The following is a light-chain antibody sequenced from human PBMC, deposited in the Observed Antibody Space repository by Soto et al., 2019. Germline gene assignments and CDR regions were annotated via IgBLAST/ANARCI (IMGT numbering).Light chain of an antibody. CDR2: DVS. J-gene: IGLJ3*02. CDR1: SSDLGDYNY. CDR3: SSYTSSSTWV. Sequence: QSALTQPASVSGSPGQSITISCTGTSSDLGDYNYVSWYQQHPGKAPKLMIYDVSNRPSGVSNRFSGSKSGNTASLTISGLQAEDEADYYCSSYTSSSTWVFGGGTQLTVL. V-gene: IGLV2-14*01.